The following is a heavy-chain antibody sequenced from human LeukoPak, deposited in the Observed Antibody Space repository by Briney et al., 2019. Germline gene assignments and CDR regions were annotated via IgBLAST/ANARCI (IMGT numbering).Heavy chain of an antibody. J-gene: IGHJ6*02. V-gene: IGHV1-18*01. CDR2: ISAYNGNT. D-gene: IGHD4-4*01. Sequence: ASVKVSCKASGYTFTSYGISWVRQAPGQGLAWMGWISAYNGNTNYAQKLQGRVAMTTDTSTSTAYMELRSLRSDDTAVYYCARDSDDYSNYVPTLYYYYGMDVWGQGTTVTVSS. CDR3: ARDSDDYSNYVPTLYYYYGMDV. CDR1: GYTFTSYG.